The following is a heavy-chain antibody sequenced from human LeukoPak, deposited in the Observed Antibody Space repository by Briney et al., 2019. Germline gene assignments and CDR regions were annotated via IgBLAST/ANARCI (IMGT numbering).Heavy chain of an antibody. D-gene: IGHD6-13*01. V-gene: IGHV4-59*01. J-gene: IGHJ2*01. CDR3: AREDPIAAAGIHWYSDL. CDR2: IYYSGST. CDR1: GGSISSYY. Sequence: PSETLSLTCTVSGGSISSYYWSWIRQPPGKGLEWIGYIYYSGSTNYNPSLKSRVTISVDTSKNPFSLKLSSVTAADTAVYYCAREDPIAAAGIHWYSDLWGRGTLVTVSS.